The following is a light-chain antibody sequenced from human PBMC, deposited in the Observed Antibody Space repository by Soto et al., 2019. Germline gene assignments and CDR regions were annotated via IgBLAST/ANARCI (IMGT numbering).Light chain of an antibody. CDR1: QSIRSN. CDR3: EQYNNWPPT. CDR2: DTS. V-gene: IGKV3-15*01. Sequence: EIVMTQSPATLSVSPGERATLSCRASQSIRSNLAWYQQNPGQAPRLLIYDTSTRATGVPARFSGSGSGTEFTLTISSLQSEDFAVYSCEQYNNWPPTFGQGTKVEVK. J-gene: IGKJ1*01.